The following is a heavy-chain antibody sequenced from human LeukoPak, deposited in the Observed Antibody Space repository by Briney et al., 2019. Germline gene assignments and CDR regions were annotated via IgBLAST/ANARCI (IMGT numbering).Heavy chain of an antibody. CDR1: GYTFSSYW. D-gene: IGHD3-16*01. CDR3: ARHLGDF. Sequence: GESLKISCKGSGYTFSSYWIFWVRQMPGKGLDWMGRIDPSDSYTDYSPSFQGHVTISADKSTGTAYLQWSSLKASDTAIYYCARHLGDFWGQGTPVTVSS. CDR2: IDPSDSYT. J-gene: IGHJ4*02. V-gene: IGHV5-10-1*01.